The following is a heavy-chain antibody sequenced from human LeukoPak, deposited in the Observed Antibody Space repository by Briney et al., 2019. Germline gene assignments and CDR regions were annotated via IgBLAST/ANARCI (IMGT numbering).Heavy chain of an antibody. CDR1: GFTFSRYV. J-gene: IGHJ4*02. V-gene: IGHV3-23*01. CDR3: AKCFVGATAGDY. D-gene: IGHD1-26*01. Sequence: GGSLRLSCAASGFTFSRYVMSWVRQAPGKGLEWVSMITGSGGGTYYADSVKGRFTISRDNSRDTLYLQMNSLRAEDTAVYYFAKCFVGATAGDYCGQGSMVTVSS. CDR2: ITGSGGGT.